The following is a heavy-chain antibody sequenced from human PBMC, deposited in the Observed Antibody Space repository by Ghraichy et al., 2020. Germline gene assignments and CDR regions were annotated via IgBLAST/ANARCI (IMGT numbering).Heavy chain of an antibody. J-gene: IGHJ4*02. Sequence: GGSLRLSCAASGFNFSRNGMHWVRQAPGKGLEWVALIWYDGSEIYYADSVKGRFTISRDNSKNTLFLQMNSLRAEDTAVYYCARAVGGYYFDYWGQGTLVTVSS. CDR1: GFNFSRNG. CDR3: ARAVGGYYFDY. CDR2: IWYDGSEI. V-gene: IGHV3-33*01.